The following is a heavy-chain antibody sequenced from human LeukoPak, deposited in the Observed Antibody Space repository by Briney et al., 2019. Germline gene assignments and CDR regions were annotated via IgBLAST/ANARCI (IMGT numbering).Heavy chain of an antibody. CDR3: ARASGYSGYDPFDY. CDR2: SSSSGSTI. D-gene: IGHD5-12*01. J-gene: IGHJ4*02. V-gene: IGHV3-11*01. Sequence: GGSLRLSCAASGFTLSDYYMSWIRQAPGKGLEWVSYSSSSGSTIYYADSVKGRFTISRDNSKNTLYLQMNTLKAEDTAVYYCARASGYSGYDPFDYWGQGTLVTVSS. CDR1: GFTLSDYY.